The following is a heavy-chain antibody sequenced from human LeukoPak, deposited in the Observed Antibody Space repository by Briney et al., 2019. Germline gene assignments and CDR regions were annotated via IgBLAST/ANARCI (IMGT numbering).Heavy chain of an antibody. D-gene: IGHD2-21*02. CDR3: ARTGGDYVNWFDP. CDR2: IIPIFGTA. J-gene: IGHJ5*02. V-gene: IGHV1-69*05. CDR1: GGTFSSYA. Sequence: SVKVSCKASGGTFSSYAISWVRQAPGQGLECMGGIIPIFGTANYAQKFQGRVTITTDESTSTAYMELSSLRSEDTAVYYCARTGGDYVNWFDPWGQGTLVTVSS.